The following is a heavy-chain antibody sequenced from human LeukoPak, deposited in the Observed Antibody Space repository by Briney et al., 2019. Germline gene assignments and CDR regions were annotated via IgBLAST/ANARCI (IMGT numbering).Heavy chain of an antibody. CDR1: GFTFSSYT. CDR3: AKVMGNYDFWSGNFDY. Sequence: GESLRLSCAASGFTFSSYTMSWVRQAPGKGLEWVSAISGSGGSTYYADSVKGRFTISRDNSKNTLYLQMNSLRAEDTAVYYCAKVMGNYDFWSGNFDYWGQGTLVTVSS. CDR2: ISGSGGST. V-gene: IGHV3-23*01. J-gene: IGHJ4*02. D-gene: IGHD3-3*01.